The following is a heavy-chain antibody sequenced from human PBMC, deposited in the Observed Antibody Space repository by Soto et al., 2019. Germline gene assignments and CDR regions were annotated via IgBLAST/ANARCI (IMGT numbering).Heavy chain of an antibody. CDR2: ISYDGSNN. CDR3: TSYITYNSAWYDY. D-gene: IGHD6-19*01. CDR1: GFIFSTYA. Sequence: GGSLRLSCAASGFIFSTYAIHWVRQAPGKGLEWVAVISYDGSNNNYADSVKGRFTISRDNSKNTLYLQMNSLRDEDTAVYYCTSYITYNSAWYDYWGQGTPVTVSS. V-gene: IGHV3-30-3*01. J-gene: IGHJ4*02.